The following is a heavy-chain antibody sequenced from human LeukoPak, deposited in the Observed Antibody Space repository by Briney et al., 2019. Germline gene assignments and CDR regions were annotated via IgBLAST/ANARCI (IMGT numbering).Heavy chain of an antibody. J-gene: IGHJ6*03. CDR3: ARVFGYTYGYYYYYYMDV. CDR2: ISSSDSTI. V-gene: IGHV3-11*04. Sequence: GGSLRLSCAASGFTFRDYYMRWIRQAPGKGLEWVSYISSSDSTIYYADSVRGRFTISRDNAKNSLYLQMNSLRAEDTALYYCARVFGYTYGYYYYYYMDVWGKGTTVTVSS. CDR1: GFTFRDYY. D-gene: IGHD5-18*01.